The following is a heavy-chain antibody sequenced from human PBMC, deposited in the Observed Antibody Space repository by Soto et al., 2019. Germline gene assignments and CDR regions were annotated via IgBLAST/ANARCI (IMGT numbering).Heavy chain of an antibody. V-gene: IGHV4-59*01. CDR2: IYYSGST. J-gene: IGHJ4*02. CDR3: ARGLGYCSGGSCPFDY. D-gene: IGHD2-15*01. CDR1: GGSISSYY. Sequence: SETLSLTCTVSGGSISSYYWSWIRQPPGKGLEWIGYIYYSGSTNYNPSLKSRVTISVDTSKNQFSLKLSSVTAADTAVYYCARGLGYCSGGSCPFDYWGQGTLVTVSS.